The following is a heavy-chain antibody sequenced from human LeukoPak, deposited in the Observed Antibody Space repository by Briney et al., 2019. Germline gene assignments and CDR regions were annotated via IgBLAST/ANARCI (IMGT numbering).Heavy chain of an antibody. CDR1: GGSFSGYY. Sequence: SETLSLTCAVYGGSFSGYYWSWIRQPPGKGLEWIGEINHSGSTNYNPSLKSRVTISVDTSKNQFSLKLSAVTAADTAVYYCARLTKNDSGSFRFGKKKRGYMDVWGKGTTVTISS. J-gene: IGHJ6*03. CDR2: INHSGST. D-gene: IGHD3-10*01. CDR3: ARLTKNDSGSFRFGKKKRGYMDV. V-gene: IGHV4-34*01.